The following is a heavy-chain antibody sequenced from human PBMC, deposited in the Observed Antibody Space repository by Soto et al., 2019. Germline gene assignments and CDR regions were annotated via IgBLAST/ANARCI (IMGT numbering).Heavy chain of an antibody. CDR3: ARAAQTRYDCNDLGNWFDT. J-gene: IGHJ5*02. CDR2: IIPFFGTT. V-gene: IGHV1-69*13. CDR1: GVTFSSYG. Sequence: SVKVSCTASGVTFSSYGYSWVRQAPGHGLEWMGGIIPFFGTTNYAQKFQGRLTITADESTSTAYMELNRLIPADTAVYFCARAAQTRYDCNDLGNWFDTWGQGTLVTVSS. D-gene: IGHD1-1*01.